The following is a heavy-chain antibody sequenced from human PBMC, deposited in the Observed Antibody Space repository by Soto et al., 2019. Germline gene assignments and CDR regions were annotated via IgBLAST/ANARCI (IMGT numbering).Heavy chain of an antibody. Sequence: QVQLVQSGAEVKKPGSSVKVSCKASGGTFNSYAISWVRQAPGQGLEWMGGIIPIFGTADYAQKFQGRVRISAVESRSTANMELSSWRSEETAVFYCASHYDSGGYYNRGLDYWGQGTLVTLSP. CDR2: IIPIFGTA. CDR3: ASHYDSGGYYNRGLDY. CDR1: GGTFNSYA. D-gene: IGHD3-22*01. V-gene: IGHV1-69*12. J-gene: IGHJ4*02.